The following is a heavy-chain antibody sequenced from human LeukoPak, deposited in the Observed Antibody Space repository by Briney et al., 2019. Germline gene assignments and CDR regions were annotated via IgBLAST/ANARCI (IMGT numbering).Heavy chain of an antibody. J-gene: IGHJ6*02. CDR1: GDSMNSHY. Sequence: SETLSLTCTVSGDSMNSHYWSWIRQPPGKGLEWIGYIYYSGSTNYNPSLKSRVTISVDTSKNQFSLKLSSVTAADTAVYYCARRQGIAAAGYYYYYGMDVWGQGTTVTVSS. CDR3: ARRQGIAAAGYYYYYGMDV. D-gene: IGHD6-13*01. CDR2: IYYSGST. V-gene: IGHV4-59*08.